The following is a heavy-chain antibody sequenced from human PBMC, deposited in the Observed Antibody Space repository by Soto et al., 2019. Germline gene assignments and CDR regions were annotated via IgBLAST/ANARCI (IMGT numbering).Heavy chain of an antibody. CDR2: IYHSGST. CDR1: GYSISSGYY. D-gene: IGHD5-12*01. Sequence: QVQLQESGPGLVKPSETLSLTCAVSGYSISSGYYWGWIRQPPGKGLEWIGTIYHSGSTYYNPSLKSRVTISVDTSKNQFSLKLSSVTAADTAVYYCARPRRDGYNSPFDYWGQGSLVTVSS. J-gene: IGHJ4*02. V-gene: IGHV4-38-2*01. CDR3: ARPRRDGYNSPFDY.